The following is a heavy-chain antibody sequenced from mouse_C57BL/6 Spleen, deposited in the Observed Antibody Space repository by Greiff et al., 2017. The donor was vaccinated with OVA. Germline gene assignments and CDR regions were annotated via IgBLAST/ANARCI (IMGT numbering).Heavy chain of an antibody. CDR1: GYTFTSYW. Sequence: VQLQQPGAALVMPGASVKLSCKASGYTFTSYWMHWVKQRPGQGLEWIGEIDPYDSYTNYNQKFKGKSTLTVDKSSSTAYMQLSSLASEDSAVYYCARDYGSSYDAMDYWGQGTSVTVSS. CDR2: IDPYDSYT. V-gene: IGHV1-69*01. CDR3: ARDYGSSYDAMDY. D-gene: IGHD1-1*01. J-gene: IGHJ4*01.